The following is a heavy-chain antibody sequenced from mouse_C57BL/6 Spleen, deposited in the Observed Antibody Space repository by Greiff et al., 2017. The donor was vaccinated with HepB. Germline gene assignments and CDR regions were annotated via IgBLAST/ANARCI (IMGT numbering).Heavy chain of an antibody. CDR1: GFNIKDDY. CDR2: IDPENGDT. D-gene: IGHD4-1*01. J-gene: IGHJ3*01. Sequence: EVQLVESGAELVRPGASVKLSCTASGFNIKDDYMHWVKQRPEQGLEWIGWIDPENGDTEYASKFQGKATITADTSSNTAYLQLSSLTSEDTAVYYCTSTGTKAWFAYWGQGTLVTVSA. V-gene: IGHV14-4*01. CDR3: TSTGTKAWFAY.